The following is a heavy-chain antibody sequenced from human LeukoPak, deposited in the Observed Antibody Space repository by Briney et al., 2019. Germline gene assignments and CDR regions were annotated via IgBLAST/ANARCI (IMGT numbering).Heavy chain of an antibody. CDR1: GGAFSGYY. D-gene: IGHD1-1*01. CDR2: INHSGST. V-gene: IGHV4-34*01. Sequence: SETLSLTCAVYGGAFSGYYWSWIRQPPGKGLEWIGEINHSGSTNYNPSLKSRVTISVDTSKNQFSLKLSSVTAADTAVYYYARGRWNVFDYWSQGTLVTVSS. CDR3: ARGRWNVFDY. J-gene: IGHJ4*02.